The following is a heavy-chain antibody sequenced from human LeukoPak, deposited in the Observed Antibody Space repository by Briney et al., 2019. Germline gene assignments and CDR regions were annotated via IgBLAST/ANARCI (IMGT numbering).Heavy chain of an antibody. CDR2: IFSGGRT. CDR1: GFTFSGDA. D-gene: IGHD3-10*01. V-gene: IGHV3-53*01. J-gene: IGHJ4*02. CDR3: ARGGSGSYAYYFDY. Sequence: GGSLRLSCIASGFTFSGDAMNWIRQVPGKGLEWVSVIFSGGRTYYADSVRGRFTISRDNLKNTVYLQMNSLRAEDTAVYYCARGGSGSYAYYFDYWGQGTLVTVSS.